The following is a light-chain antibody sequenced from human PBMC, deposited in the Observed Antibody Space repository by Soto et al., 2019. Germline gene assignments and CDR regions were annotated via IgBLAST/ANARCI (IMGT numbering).Light chain of an antibody. J-gene: IGLJ1*01. CDR2: EVS. CDR3: SSYTTNSAPFV. CDR1: SSDVGGYNY. V-gene: IGLV2-14*01. Sequence: QSALTQPPSASGSPGQSVAISCTGTSSDVGGYNYVSWYQQHPGKAPKLMIYEVSNRPSGVSGRFSGSKSGNTASLTISGLQADDEADYYCSSYTTNSAPFVFGTGTKVTVL.